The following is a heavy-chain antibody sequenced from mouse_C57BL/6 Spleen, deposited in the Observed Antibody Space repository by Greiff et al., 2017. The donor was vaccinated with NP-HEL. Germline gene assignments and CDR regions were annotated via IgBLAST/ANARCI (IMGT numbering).Heavy chain of an antibody. D-gene: IGHD4-1*02. Sequence: EVKLVESGGGLVKPGGSLKLSCAASGFTFSDYGMHWVRQAPEQGLEWVAYISSGSSTIYSADTVKGRFTISRDNAKNTLFLQMTSLRSEDTAMYYCARQLVSFDYWGQGTTLTVSS. CDR1: GFTFSDYG. CDR3: ARQLVSFDY. CDR2: ISSGSSTI. J-gene: IGHJ2*01. V-gene: IGHV5-17*01.